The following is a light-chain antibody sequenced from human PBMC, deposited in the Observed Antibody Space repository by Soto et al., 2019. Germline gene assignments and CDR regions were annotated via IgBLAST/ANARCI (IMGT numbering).Light chain of an antibody. Sequence: QPVLTQPPSASGSPGQSVTISCTGTSSDVGGYNYVSWYQQHPGKAPKLMIYEVTKRPSGVPDRFSGSKSGNTASLTVSGLQAEDEADYYCSSYAGSNLLFGGGTKVTVL. CDR3: SSYAGSNLL. J-gene: IGLJ2*01. CDR1: SSDVGGYNY. CDR2: EVT. V-gene: IGLV2-8*01.